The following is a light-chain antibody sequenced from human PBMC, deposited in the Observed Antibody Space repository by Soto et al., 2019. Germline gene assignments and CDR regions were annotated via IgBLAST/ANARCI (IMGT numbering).Light chain of an antibody. CDR2: RAS. Sequence: EIVMTQYPATLSVSAGERAALSCRSSQSVVNSLAWYQQKPGQAPRLLLYRASYRATGIADRFSGSGSGTEFTLTISSLQSEDFAVYYCQQYKNWYSFGQGTKLEIK. CDR3: QQYKNWYS. V-gene: IGKV3-15*01. J-gene: IGKJ2*01. CDR1: QSVVNS.